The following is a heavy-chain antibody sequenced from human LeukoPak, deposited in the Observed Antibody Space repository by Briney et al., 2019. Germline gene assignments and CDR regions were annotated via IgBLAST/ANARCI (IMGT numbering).Heavy chain of an antibody. CDR1: GYTFTGYY. V-gene: IGHV1-2*02. J-gene: IGHJ4*02. CDR2: VNPSSGGT. Sequence: ASVKVSCKASGYTFTGYYMHWVRQAPGQGLEWMGWVNPSSGGTNYAQKFQGRVTMTRDTSISTAYMELGRLRSDDTAVYYCASTPYYDFWSGSLYYFDYWGQGTLVTVSS. D-gene: IGHD3-3*01. CDR3: ASTPYYDFWSGSLYYFDY.